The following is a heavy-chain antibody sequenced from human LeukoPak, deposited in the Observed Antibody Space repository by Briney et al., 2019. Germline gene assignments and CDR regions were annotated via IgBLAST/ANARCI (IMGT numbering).Heavy chain of an antibody. J-gene: IGHJ3*02. CDR1: GYTFTSYY. Sequence: ASVKVSCKASGYTFTSYYMHWVRQAPGQGLEWMGIINPSGGSTSYAQKFQGRVTMTRDTSTSTVYMELSSLRSEDTAVYYCARTSIVVVPAARLMSAFDIWGQGTMVTVSS. CDR3: ARTSIVVVPAARLMSAFDI. CDR2: INPSGGST. D-gene: IGHD2-2*01. V-gene: IGHV1-46*01.